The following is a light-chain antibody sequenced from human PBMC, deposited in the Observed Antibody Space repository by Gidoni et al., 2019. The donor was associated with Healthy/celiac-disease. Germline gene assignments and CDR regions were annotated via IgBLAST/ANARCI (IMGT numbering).Light chain of an antibody. CDR1: QRVSTY. CDR3: QQRSNWPHP. J-gene: IGKJ2*01. Sequence: PARLSSAPGERATLSCRVSQRVSTYLAWYQQKPGQAPRLLTYDPSNSASGIPARFSGSGSGTDVTLTISSLEPEDFAVYYCQQRSNWPHPSGQGTKLEIK. CDR2: DPS. V-gene: IGKV3-11*01.